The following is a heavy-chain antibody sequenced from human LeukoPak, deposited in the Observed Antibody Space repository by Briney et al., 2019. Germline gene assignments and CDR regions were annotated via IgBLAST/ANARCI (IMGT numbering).Heavy chain of an antibody. V-gene: IGHV3-30*04. CDR1: GFTSSSYA. CDR3: ARDKVVGATLFDY. Sequence: GGSLRLSCAASGFTSSSYAMHWVRQAPGKGLEWVAVISYDGSNKYYADSVKGRFTISRDNSKNTLYLQMNSLRAEDTAVYYCARDKVVGATLFDYWGQGTLVTVSS. J-gene: IGHJ4*02. CDR2: ISYDGSNK. D-gene: IGHD1-26*01.